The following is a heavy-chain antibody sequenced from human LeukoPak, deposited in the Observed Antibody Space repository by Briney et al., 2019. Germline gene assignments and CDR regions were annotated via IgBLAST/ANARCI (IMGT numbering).Heavy chain of an antibody. CDR3: AKGQQWLVLGYY. J-gene: IGHJ4*02. D-gene: IGHD6-19*01. CDR1: GFTFSSYA. V-gene: IGHV3-23*01. CDR2: ISGSGGST. Sequence: PGGSLRLSCAASGFTFSSYAMSWVRQAPGKGLKWVSAISGSGGSTYYADSVKGRFTISRDNSKNTLYLQMNSLRAEDTAVYYCAKGQQWLVLGYYWGQGTLVTVSS.